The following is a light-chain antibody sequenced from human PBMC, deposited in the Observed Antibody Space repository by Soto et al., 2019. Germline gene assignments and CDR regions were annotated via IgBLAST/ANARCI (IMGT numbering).Light chain of an antibody. Sequence: DIQMTQSPSSLSASVGDRVTITCRASQGIRHDLGWFQQKPGRAPKRLIHAASSLQRVVPSRCSGSGSGTEFTLTISSLQPEDVATYYCLQHNTYPISFGRGTRLEIK. CDR1: QGIRHD. CDR3: LQHNTYPIS. J-gene: IGKJ5*01. CDR2: AAS. V-gene: IGKV1-17*01.